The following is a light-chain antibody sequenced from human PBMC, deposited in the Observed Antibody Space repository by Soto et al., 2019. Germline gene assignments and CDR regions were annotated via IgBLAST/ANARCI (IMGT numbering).Light chain of an antibody. CDR3: CSYAGSSTPRV. J-gene: IGLJ3*02. V-gene: IGLV2-23*01. Sequence: QSALTQPASVSGSPGQSITISCTGTSSDVGSYNLVSWYQQHPGKAPKLMIYEGSKRPSGVSNRFSGSKSGNTAPLTISGLQAEDEADYYCCSYAGSSTPRVFGGGTKLTVL. CDR2: EGS. CDR1: SSDVGSYNL.